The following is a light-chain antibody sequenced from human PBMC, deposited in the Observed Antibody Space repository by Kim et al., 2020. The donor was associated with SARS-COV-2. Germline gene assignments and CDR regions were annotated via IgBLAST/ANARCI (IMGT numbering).Light chain of an antibody. CDR2: DTN. CDR3: GTWDDSLRGGV. CDR1: SSNIGNDY. Sequence: GQKVTISCSGSSSNIGNDYVSWYQQLPGTAPKLLIYDTNKRPSGIPDRFSGSKSGTSATLGITGLQTGDEADYYCGTWDDSLRGGVFGGGTKVTVL. V-gene: IGLV1-51*01. J-gene: IGLJ2*01.